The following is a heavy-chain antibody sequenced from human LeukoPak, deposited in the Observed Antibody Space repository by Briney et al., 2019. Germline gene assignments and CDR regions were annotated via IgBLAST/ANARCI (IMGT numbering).Heavy chain of an antibody. J-gene: IGHJ4*02. CDR3: AKDIAYDFWSGYYNYFDY. V-gene: IGHV3-9*01. D-gene: IGHD3-3*01. Sequence: GGSLRLSCAASGFTFDDYAMHWVRQAPGKGLEGVSGISWNSGSIGYADSVKGRFTISRDNAKNSLYLQMNSLRAEDTALYYCAKDIAYDFWSGYYNYFDYWGQGTLVTVSS. CDR1: GFTFDDYA. CDR2: ISWNSGSI.